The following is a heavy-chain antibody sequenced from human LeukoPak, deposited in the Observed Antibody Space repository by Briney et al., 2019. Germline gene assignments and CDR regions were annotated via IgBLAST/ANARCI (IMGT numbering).Heavy chain of an antibody. CDR1: GGSISSSSYY. Sequence: PSETLSLTCTVSGGSISSSSYYWGWIRQPPGKGLEWIGSIYYSGSTYYNPSLKSRVTISVDTSKNQFSLKLSSVIAADTAVYYCARLFGQLRYYYYYYMDVWGKGTTVTVSS. V-gene: IGHV4-39*01. J-gene: IGHJ6*03. CDR2: IYYSGST. D-gene: IGHD3-10*02. CDR3: ARLFGQLRYYYYYYMDV.